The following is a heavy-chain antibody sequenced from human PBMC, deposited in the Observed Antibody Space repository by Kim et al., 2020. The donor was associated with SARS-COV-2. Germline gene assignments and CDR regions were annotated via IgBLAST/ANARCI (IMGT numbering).Heavy chain of an antibody. CDR3: ARDRGPRTTLASWYDFD. V-gene: IGHV3-30-3*01. Sequence: GGSLRLSCAASGFTFSGCAMHWVRQAPGKGLEWVAVIRSDGSNYNYADSAKGQFSISRDKYKKTRNLQMHSMRLEAEDTAYCARDRGPRTTLASWYDFD. CDR2: IRSDGSNY. D-gene: IGHD1-1*01. CDR1: GFTFSGCA. J-gene: IGHJ3*02.